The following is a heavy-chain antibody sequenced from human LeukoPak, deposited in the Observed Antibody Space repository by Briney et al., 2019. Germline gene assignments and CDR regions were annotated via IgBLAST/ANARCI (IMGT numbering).Heavy chain of an antibody. V-gene: IGHV4-39*01. J-gene: IGHJ4*02. CDR1: GDSISSSSYY. Sequence: SETLSLTCTVSGDSISSSSYYWGWIRQPPGKGLEWIGSISYSGSTYYNPPLKSRVTISVDTSKNQFSLKLSSVTAADTAVYFCGRLDDYDYSAWWGQGILVTVSS. D-gene: IGHD3-22*01. CDR2: ISYSGST. CDR3: GRLDDYDYSAW.